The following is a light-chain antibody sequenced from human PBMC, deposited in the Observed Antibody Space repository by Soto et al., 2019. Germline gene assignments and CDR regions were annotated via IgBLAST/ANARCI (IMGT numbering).Light chain of an antibody. V-gene: IGLV2-14*01. CDR3: SSYTGTSTFV. Sequence: QSALTQPASVSGSPGQSITISCTGTNSEVDGYDYVSWYQQLPGKSPKLMIYDVNNRPSGVFNRFSGSKSGNTASLTISGLQAEDEADYYCSSYTGTSTFVFGGGTKVTVL. CDR1: NSEVDGYDY. CDR2: DVN. J-gene: IGLJ1*01.